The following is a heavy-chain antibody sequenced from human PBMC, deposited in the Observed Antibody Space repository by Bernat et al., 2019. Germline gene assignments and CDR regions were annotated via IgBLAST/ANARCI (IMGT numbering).Heavy chain of an antibody. D-gene: IGHD4-17*01. V-gene: IGHV3-23*01. J-gene: IGHJ4*02. CDR3: AKNRDYGDSKPDDF. CDR1: GFTFSSYA. CDR2: ISGSGDNA. Sequence: EVQLLESGGGLVQPGGSLRLSCAASGFTFSSYAMSWVRRAPGKGLEWVSAISGSGDNAYYADSVKGRFTISRDNSKSTLYLQMNSLRDEDTAAYYCAKNRDYGDSKPDDFWGQGTLVTVSS.